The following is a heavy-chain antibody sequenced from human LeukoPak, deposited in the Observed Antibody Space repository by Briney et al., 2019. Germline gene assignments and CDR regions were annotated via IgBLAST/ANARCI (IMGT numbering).Heavy chain of an antibody. CDR1: GFTFSSYG. Sequence: GGSLRLSCAASGFTFSSYGMHWVRQAPGKGLEWVAVISYDGSNKYYANSVRGRFTISRDNSKNTLYLQMNSLRAEDTAVYYCARAKQGQRYYYGSGSDYSGQGTPVTVSS. CDR2: ISYDGSNK. CDR3: ARAKQGQRYYYGSGSDY. J-gene: IGHJ4*02. V-gene: IGHV3-30*03. D-gene: IGHD3-10*01.